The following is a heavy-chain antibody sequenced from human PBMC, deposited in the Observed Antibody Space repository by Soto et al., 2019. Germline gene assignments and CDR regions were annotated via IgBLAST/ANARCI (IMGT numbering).Heavy chain of an antibody. CDR3: AGNAPAPELRFVEGHNYDYLGMDV. Sequence: QVQVVQSGDEVKETGASVRVSCKTSGYSFTAYGISWVRQAPGQGLEWMGWISCYNGKTKYAQKVQGRVTISTETSTSTAYVEARRLSSADTGICYCAGNAPAPELRFVEGHNYDYLGMDVWGPGNRVTVSS. CDR2: ISCYNGKT. V-gene: IGHV1-18*01. CDR1: GYSFTAYG. J-gene: IGHJ6*02. D-gene: IGHD3-3*01.